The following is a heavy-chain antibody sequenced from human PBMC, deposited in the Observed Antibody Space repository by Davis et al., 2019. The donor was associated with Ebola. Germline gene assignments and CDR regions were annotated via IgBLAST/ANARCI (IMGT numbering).Heavy chain of an antibody. Sequence: ASVKVSCKISGHSLNELSIHWVRQAPGKGLEWMGGFDPEDGDRIYAQKFQGRVTMTEDTSTDTAYMELSSLRSEDTAVYYCAAGLHYYDSSGNHRHFDYWGQGTLVTVSS. CDR3: AAGLHYYDSSGNHRHFDY. CDR2: FDPEDGDR. CDR1: GHSLNELS. J-gene: IGHJ4*02. V-gene: IGHV1-24*01. D-gene: IGHD3-22*01.